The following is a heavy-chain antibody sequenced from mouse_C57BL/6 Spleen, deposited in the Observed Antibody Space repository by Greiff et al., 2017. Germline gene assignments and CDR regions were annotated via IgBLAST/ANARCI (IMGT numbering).Heavy chain of an antibody. Sequence: QVQLQQSGPELVKPGASVKISCKASGYAFSSSWMNWVKQRPGKGLEWIGRIYPGDGDTNYNAKFKGKATLTADKSSSTAYLQLSSLTSEDSAVYFCARDDYGSSSSFDYWGQGTTLTVSS. CDR1: GYAFSSSW. J-gene: IGHJ2*01. CDR2: IYPGDGDT. V-gene: IGHV1-82*01. CDR3: ARDDYGSSSSFDY. D-gene: IGHD1-1*01.